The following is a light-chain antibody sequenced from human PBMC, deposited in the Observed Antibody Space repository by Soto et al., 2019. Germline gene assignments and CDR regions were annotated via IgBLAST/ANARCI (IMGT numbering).Light chain of an antibody. J-gene: IGLJ3*02. V-gene: IGLV6-57*02. CDR3: QCYDSSNWL. Sequence: NFMLTQPHSVSESPGKTVTISCTGSGGIIANNNVQWYQQRQGSAPTTVIYEDNQRPSWVPDRFSGSIDRSSNSSSITICGLEAEDEADYYCQCYDSSNWLFGGGTKLTVL. CDR1: GGIIANNN. CDR2: EDN.